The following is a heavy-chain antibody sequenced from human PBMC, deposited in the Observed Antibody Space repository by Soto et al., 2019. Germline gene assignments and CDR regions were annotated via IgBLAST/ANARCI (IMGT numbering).Heavy chain of an antibody. D-gene: IGHD3-22*01. CDR3: ARGYYDSAGQSNTFDI. J-gene: IGHJ3*02. CDR1: GASISSSN. Sequence: SETLSLTCTDFGASISSSNWSWIRQSPGKGLEWIGYVYYTGNTNYNPSLKSRVTISVDTSKNHFSLKLSSVTAADTAVYYCARGYYDSAGQSNTFDIWGQGTLVTVSS. V-gene: IGHV4-59*01. CDR2: VYYTGNT.